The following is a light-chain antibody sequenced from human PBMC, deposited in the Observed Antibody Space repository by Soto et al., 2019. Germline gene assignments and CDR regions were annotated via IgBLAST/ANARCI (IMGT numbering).Light chain of an antibody. CDR2: GAS. Sequence: EIVLTQSPGTLSLSPGERATLSCRASQSVSSSYLSWFQQRPGQAPRLLIYGASSRATDIPDRFSGSESGTDFTLTISRLEPEDFAVYYCQHYGRSPPYTFGQGTKLEIK. J-gene: IGKJ2*01. CDR3: QHYGRSPPYT. V-gene: IGKV3-20*01. CDR1: QSVSSSY.